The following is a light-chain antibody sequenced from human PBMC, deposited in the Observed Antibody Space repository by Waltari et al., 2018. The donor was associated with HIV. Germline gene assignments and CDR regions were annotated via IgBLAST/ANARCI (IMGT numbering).Light chain of an antibody. CDR1: SSDVGGYNY. CDR2: DVN. CDR3: CSYADNYTWV. Sequence: QSALTQPRSMSGSPGQSVTISCTGTSSDVGGYNYVSWYQQHPGNAPKLMIFDVNKRPSGVPERFAGSKAGNTASRTISGLQAEDEADYYCCSYADNYTWVFGGGTKLTVL. V-gene: IGLV2-11*01. J-gene: IGLJ3*02.